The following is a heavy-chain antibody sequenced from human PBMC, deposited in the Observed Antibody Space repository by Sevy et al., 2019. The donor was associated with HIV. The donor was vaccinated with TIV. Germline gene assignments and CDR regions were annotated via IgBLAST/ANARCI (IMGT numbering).Heavy chain of an antibody. Sequence: GGSLRLSCAASGFIFSGYGMHWVRQAPGRGLEWVSFISFDGNKKYYAEFVKGRFTISKDTSKNTLFLEMNSLGAEDTAVYFCAKAERGFYEDKTGYYADGPSVDYWGQGTLVTVSS. V-gene: IGHV3-30*18. J-gene: IGHJ4*01. CDR1: GFIFSGYG. D-gene: IGHD3-9*01. CDR2: ISFDGNKK. CDR3: AKAERGFYEDKTGYYADGPSVDY.